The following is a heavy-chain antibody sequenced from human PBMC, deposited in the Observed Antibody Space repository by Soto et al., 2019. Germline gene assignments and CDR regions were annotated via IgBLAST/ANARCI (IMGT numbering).Heavy chain of an antibody. CDR1: GFTFNTFA. CDR2: VSGSSHPT. D-gene: IGHD3-9*01. J-gene: IGHJ4*02. CDR3: AKGVYYDSRGHYYNDY. V-gene: IGHV3-23*01. Sequence: GGSLRLSCVGSGFTFNTFAMSWLRQAPGNGLEWVATVSGSSHPTYAESVKGRFTISRDNSKTTVSLQMNNLRGEDTAVYYCAKGVYYDSRGHYYNDYWGQGTQVTVPQ.